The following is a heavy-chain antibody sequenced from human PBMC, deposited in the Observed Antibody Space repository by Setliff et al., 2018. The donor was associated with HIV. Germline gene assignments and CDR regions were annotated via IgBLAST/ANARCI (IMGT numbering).Heavy chain of an antibody. J-gene: IGHJ4*02. CDR2: ISAYNGNT. Sequence: ASVKVSCKASGYTFTSYGISWVRQAPGQGLEWMGWISAYNGNTHYAQRLQGRVTMTTDTSTRTAYMEVRSLRSDDTAFYYCVRDLGVDTTLIFFDYWGQGTLVTVSS. V-gene: IGHV1-18*01. CDR3: VRDLGVDTTLIFFDY. D-gene: IGHD5-18*01. CDR1: GYTFTSYG.